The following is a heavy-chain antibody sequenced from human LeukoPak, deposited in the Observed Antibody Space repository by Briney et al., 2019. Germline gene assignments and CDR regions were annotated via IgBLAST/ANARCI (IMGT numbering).Heavy chain of an antibody. J-gene: IGHJ3*02. V-gene: IGHV4-39*01. CDR3: ARGLRTMIEALTRGDAFDI. CDR2: IYYSGST. CDR1: GGSISSSSYY. D-gene: IGHD3-22*01. Sequence: MASETLSLTCTVSGGSISSSSYYWGWIRQPPGKGLEWIGSIYYSGSTYYNPSLKSRVTISVDTSKNQFSLKLSSVTAADTAVYYCARGLRTMIEALTRGDAFDIWGQGTMVTVSS.